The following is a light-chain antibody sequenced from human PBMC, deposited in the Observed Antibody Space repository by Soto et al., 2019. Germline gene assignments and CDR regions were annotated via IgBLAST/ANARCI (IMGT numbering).Light chain of an antibody. CDR1: QSISNY. CDR2: AAS. J-gene: IGKJ1*01. Sequence: DIQMIQSPSSLSASVGDRVTITCRASQSISNYLNWYQQKPGKAPKLLMYAASSLQSGVPSRFGGSVSGPAFTLTISSLQPEYFATNYCQQSYSTPRTFGQGTKVEIK. CDR3: QQSYSTPRT. V-gene: IGKV1-39*01.